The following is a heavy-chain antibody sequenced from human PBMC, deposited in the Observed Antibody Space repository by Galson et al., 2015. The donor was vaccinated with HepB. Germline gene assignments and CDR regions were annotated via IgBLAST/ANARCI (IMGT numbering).Heavy chain of an antibody. Sequence: SCKASGYSFTGYYIHWVRQAPGQGLKWMGRIDPNSGATNYAQNFQGRITMTRDTSINTVYMESSRLTSDDTGIYYCARGSSGWFGFDIWGKGTKVAVSS. D-gene: IGHD6-19*01. CDR3: ARGSSGWFGFDI. CDR1: GYSFTGYY. V-gene: IGHV1-2*05. CDR2: IDPNSGAT. J-gene: IGHJ3*02.